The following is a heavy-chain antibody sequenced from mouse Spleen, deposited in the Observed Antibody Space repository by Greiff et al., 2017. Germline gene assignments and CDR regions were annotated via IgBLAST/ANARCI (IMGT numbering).Heavy chain of an antibody. CDR3: ARWGIRRGYAMDY. Sequence: EVQGVESGGGLVQPGGSRKLSCAASGFTFSSFGMHWVRQAPEKGLEWVAYISSGSSTIYYADTVKGRFTISRDNPKNTLFLQMTSLRSEDTAMYYCARWGIRRGYAMDYWGQGTSVTVSS. J-gene: IGHJ4*01. V-gene: IGHV5-17*02. D-gene: IGHD2-4*01. CDR1: GFTFSSFG. CDR2: ISSGSSTI.